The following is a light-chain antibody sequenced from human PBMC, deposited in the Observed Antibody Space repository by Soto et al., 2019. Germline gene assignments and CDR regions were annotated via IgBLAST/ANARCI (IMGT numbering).Light chain of an antibody. V-gene: IGLV2-14*01. CDR3: SSYTTSSTLV. Sequence: QSALTQPASVSGSPGQSITISCTGTRSDVGIYNYVSWYQQHPGKAPKVMIYEVTNRPSGVSNRFSGSKSGNTASLTISGLQAEDEAEYYCSSYTTSSTLVFGGGTKLTVL. J-gene: IGLJ2*01. CDR1: RSDVGIYNY. CDR2: EVT.